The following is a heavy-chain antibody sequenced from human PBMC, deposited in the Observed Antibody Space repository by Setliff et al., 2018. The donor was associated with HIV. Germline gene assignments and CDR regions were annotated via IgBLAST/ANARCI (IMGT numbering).Heavy chain of an antibody. J-gene: IGHJ4*02. CDR1: GYSFPTYW. D-gene: IGHD7-27*01. CDR2: ICPGDSDT. V-gene: IGHV5-51*01. Sequence: GESLKISCKGSGYSFPTYWIARVRQMPGKGLEWMGIICPGDSDTRYSPSFQGQVTISADKSISTAYLQWSSLKASDTAMYYCARHLSATGTFDYWGQGTLVTVSS. CDR3: ARHLSATGTFDY.